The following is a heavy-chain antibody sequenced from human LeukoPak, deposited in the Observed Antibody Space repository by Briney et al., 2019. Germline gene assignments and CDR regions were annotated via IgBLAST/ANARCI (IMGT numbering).Heavy chain of an antibody. D-gene: IGHD5-18*01. CDR1: GFTFSSYG. CDR3: AKGQLWTYNWSDP. CDR2: IRYDGSNK. Sequence: GGSLRLSCAASGFTFSSYGMHWVRQAPGKGLEWVAFIRYDGSNKYYADSVKGRFTISRDNSKNTLYLQMNSLRAEDTAVYYCAKGQLWTYNWSDPWGQGTLVTVSS. J-gene: IGHJ5*02. V-gene: IGHV3-30*02.